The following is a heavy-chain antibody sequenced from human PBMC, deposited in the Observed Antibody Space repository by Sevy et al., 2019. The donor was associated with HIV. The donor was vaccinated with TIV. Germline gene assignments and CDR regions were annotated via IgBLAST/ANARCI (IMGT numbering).Heavy chain of an antibody. CDR2: ISYDGSNK. J-gene: IGHJ3*02. D-gene: IGHD5-12*01. V-gene: IGHV3-30*18. Sequence: GGSLRLSCAASGFTFSSYGMHWVRQAPGKGLEWVAVISYDGSNKYYGDSVKGRFTISRGNSKNTLYLQMNSLRAEDTAVYYCAKWSMGGARWLQLGAFDIWGQGTMVTVSS. CDR3: AKWSMGGARWLQLGAFDI. CDR1: GFTFSSYG.